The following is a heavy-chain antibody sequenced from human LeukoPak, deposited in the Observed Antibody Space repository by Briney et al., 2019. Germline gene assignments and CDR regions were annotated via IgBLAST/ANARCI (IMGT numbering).Heavy chain of an antibody. CDR3: ARDRSSGWSPFDY. J-gene: IGHJ4*02. V-gene: IGHV3-33*01. Sequence: GRSLRLSCAASGFTFSSYGMHWVRQAPGKGLEWVAVIWYDGSNKYYADSVKGRFTISRDNSKNTLYLQMNSLRAEDTAVCYCARDRSSGWSPFDYWGQGTLVTVSS. D-gene: IGHD6-19*01. CDR1: GFTFSSYG. CDR2: IWYDGSNK.